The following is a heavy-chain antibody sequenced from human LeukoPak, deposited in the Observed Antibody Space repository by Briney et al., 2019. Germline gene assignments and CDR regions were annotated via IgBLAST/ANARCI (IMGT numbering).Heavy chain of an antibody. CDR1: GFAVSSYA. V-gene: IGHV3-23*01. J-gene: IGHJ4*02. CDR2: IGGRGGSK. D-gene: IGHD6-19*01. CDR3: AKERLGGSGWYCFDY. Sequence: GGSLRLSCAMSGFAVSSYAMTWVRQAPGKGLEWVSTIGGRGGSKYYADSLKGRFTISRDNSKNTLYLQMNSLRAEDTAVYYCAKERLGGSGWYCFDYWGQGTLVTVSS.